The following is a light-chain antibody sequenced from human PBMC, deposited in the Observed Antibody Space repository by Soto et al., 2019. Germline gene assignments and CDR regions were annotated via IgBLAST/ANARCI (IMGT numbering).Light chain of an antibody. CDR1: QSIDTW. J-gene: IGKJ5*01. CDR3: QQYDNLPIT. V-gene: IGKV1-5*03. Sequence: DIQMTQSPSTLSAFVGDTVTITCRASQSIDTWLAWYQQKPGKAPKLLIYKASTLESGVPSRFSGSGSGTDFTFTISSLQPEDIATYYCQQYDNLPITFGQGTRLEIK. CDR2: KAS.